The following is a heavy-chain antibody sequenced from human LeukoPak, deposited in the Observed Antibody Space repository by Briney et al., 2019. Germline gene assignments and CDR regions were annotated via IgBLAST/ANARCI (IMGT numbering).Heavy chain of an antibody. Sequence: SETLSLTCTVSGGSISSYYWSWIRQPPGKGLEWIGYIYYSGSTNYNPSLKSRVTISVDTSKNQFSLKLSSVTAADTAVYYCATSAGGYYDFWSSPYFDYWGQGTLVTVSS. V-gene: IGHV4-59*01. J-gene: IGHJ4*02. CDR3: ATSAGGYYDFWSSPYFDY. CDR1: GGSISSYY. D-gene: IGHD3-3*01. CDR2: IYYSGST.